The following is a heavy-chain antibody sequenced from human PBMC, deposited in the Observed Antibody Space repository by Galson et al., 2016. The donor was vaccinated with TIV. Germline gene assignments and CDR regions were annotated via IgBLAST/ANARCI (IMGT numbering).Heavy chain of an antibody. D-gene: IGHD3-3*01. CDR2: IDPDGSET. V-gene: IGHV5-51*01. CDR3: ARQAGRGYGMDV. Sequence: QSGAEVKKPGEALKISCKGSGYTFSAWWIAWVRQMPGKGLECMGKIDPDGSETRYSPSFQGQVTISVDKSTGTAYLQWRSLKASDTAMYYCARQAGRGYGMDVWGHGTTVTVS. CDR1: GYTFSAWW. J-gene: IGHJ6*02.